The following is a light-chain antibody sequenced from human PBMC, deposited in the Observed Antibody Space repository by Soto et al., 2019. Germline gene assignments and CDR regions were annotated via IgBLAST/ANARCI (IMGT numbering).Light chain of an antibody. Sequence: DIQMTQSPSTLSASVGDRVTITCRASQSISSWLAWYQHKSGKAPKLLIYKASSLESGVPSRFSGSGSGTEFTVNICSLRADDFATYYCRPYNSYRTFGHVTKVEI. CDR3: RPYNSYRT. J-gene: IGKJ1*01. CDR1: QSISSW. V-gene: IGKV1-5*03. CDR2: KAS.